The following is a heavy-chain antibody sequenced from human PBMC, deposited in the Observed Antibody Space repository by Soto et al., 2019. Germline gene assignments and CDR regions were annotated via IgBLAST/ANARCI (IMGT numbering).Heavy chain of an antibody. CDR1: GGSLSSSDYY. Sequence: PSETLSLTCTVSGGSLSSSDYYWGWIRQSPGMGLQWMGVMSYTANTYYNPSLKSRVTISVDTSKNQFSLKLSSVTAADTAVYYCALGGWYVGWFDPWGQGTLVTVPQ. CDR3: ALGGWYVGWFDP. D-gene: IGHD6-19*01. CDR2: MSYTANT. V-gene: IGHV4-39*07. J-gene: IGHJ5*02.